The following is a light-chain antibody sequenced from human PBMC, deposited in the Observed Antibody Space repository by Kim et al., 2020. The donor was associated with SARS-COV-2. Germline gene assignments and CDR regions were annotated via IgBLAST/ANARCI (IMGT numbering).Light chain of an antibody. CDR2: VGTGGIVG. V-gene: IGLV9-49*03. Sequence: CTSSSGNSKYKVEWYQQRPGKGPRFVMRVGTGGIVGSKGDGIPDRFSVLGSGLNRYLTIKNIQEEDESDYHCGADHGSGSNFVYVFGTGTKVTVL. J-gene: IGLJ1*01. CDR1: SGNSKYK. CDR3: GADHGSGSNFVYV.